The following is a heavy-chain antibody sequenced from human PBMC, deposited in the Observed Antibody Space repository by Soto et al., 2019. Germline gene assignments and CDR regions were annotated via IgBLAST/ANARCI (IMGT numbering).Heavy chain of an antibody. Sequence: SATLCLTCTVSGGSIKSYYWSWIRQAPGKGLEWIGYIYYSWSTKYNPSLKSRVTISVDTSKNQFSLQLSSVSAADTAVYYCARDHYYDSTAYYDYWGQGTLVTVSS. V-gene: IGHV4-59*01. D-gene: IGHD3-22*01. CDR2: IYYSWST. J-gene: IGHJ4*02. CDR1: GGSIKSYY. CDR3: ARDHYYDSTAYYDY.